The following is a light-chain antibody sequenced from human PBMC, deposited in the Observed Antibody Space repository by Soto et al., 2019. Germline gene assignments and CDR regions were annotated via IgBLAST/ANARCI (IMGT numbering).Light chain of an antibody. Sequence: AIRMTQSPCSLSASTGERVTITCRASQGISSYLAWYQQKPGKAPKLLIYAASTLQSGVPSRFSGSGSGTDFTLTISCLQSEDFATYYCQQYYSYPRTFGEGTKGDIK. CDR3: QQYYSYPRT. J-gene: IGKJ1*01. CDR2: AAS. V-gene: IGKV1-8*01. CDR1: QGISSY.